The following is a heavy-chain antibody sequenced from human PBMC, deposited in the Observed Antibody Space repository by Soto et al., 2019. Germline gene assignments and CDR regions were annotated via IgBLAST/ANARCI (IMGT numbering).Heavy chain of an antibody. Sequence: GGSLRLSCTASGFDVSNNYMSWVRQAPGKGLEWVAYIYRSGDTYYADSVKGRFTIFRDNSKNTLFLQMSNLRAEDTAVYYCARDPPASYDYWGQGTLVTVSS. V-gene: IGHV3-53*01. CDR3: ARDPPASYDY. CDR1: GFDVSNNY. J-gene: IGHJ4*02. CDR2: IYRSGDT.